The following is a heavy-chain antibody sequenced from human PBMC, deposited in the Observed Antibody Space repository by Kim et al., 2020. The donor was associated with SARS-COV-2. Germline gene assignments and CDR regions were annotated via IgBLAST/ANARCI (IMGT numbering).Heavy chain of an antibody. J-gene: IGHJ6*02. CDR2: IYYSGST. Sequence: SETLSLTCTVSGGSISSYYWSWIRQPPGKGLEWIGYIYYSGSTNYNPSLKSRVTISVDTSKNQFSLKLSSVTAADTAVYYCARATYYDFWSGYYFFESSGMDVWGQGTTVTVSS. CDR3: ARATYYDFWSGYYFFESSGMDV. V-gene: IGHV4-59*01. CDR1: GGSISSYY. D-gene: IGHD3-3*01.